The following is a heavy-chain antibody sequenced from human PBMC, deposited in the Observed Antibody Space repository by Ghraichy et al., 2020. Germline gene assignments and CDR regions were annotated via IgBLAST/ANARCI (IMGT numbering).Heavy chain of an antibody. D-gene: IGHD3-22*01. CDR3: AKDQDYYYASSGSRRSFDY. J-gene: IGHJ4*02. V-gene: IGHV3-23*01. CDR1: GFTFSSYA. CDR2: ISGSGGST. Sequence: GGSLRLSCAASGFTFSSYAMSWVRQAPGKGLEWVSAISGSGGSTNYADSVKGRFTISRDNSKNTLYLQMNSLRAEHTAVYYCAKDQDYYYASSGSRRSFDYWGQGTLVTVSS.